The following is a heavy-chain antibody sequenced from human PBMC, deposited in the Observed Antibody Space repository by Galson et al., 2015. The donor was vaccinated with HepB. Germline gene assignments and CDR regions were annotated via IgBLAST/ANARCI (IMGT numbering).Heavy chain of an antibody. CDR1: GFTFSSFA. V-gene: IGHV3-23*01. Sequence: SLRLSCAASGFTFSSFAMSWVRQAPGKGLEWVSTISGSGGSTYYADSVKGRFTISRDNSKNTLYLQMNSLKTEDTAVYYCAKEGSGYSGSSFDYWRHGTLVTVSS. CDR2: ISGSGGST. D-gene: IGHD1-26*01. CDR3: AKEGSGYSGSSFDY. J-gene: IGHJ4*01.